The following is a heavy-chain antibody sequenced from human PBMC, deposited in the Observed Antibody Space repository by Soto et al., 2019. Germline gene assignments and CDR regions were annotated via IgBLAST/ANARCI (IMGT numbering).Heavy chain of an antibody. D-gene: IGHD5-12*01. Sequence: QLQLQESGSGLVKPSQTLSLTCAVSGGSISSGGYSWSWIRQPPGKGLEWIGYIYHSGSTYYNPSLRCRVTLSVDRSKTQFSLQLSSVTAADTAVYYCAAGGGLPRYYWGQGTLVTVSS. CDR1: GGSISSGGYS. V-gene: IGHV4-30-2*01. J-gene: IGHJ4*02. CDR3: AAGGGLPRYY. CDR2: IYHSGST.